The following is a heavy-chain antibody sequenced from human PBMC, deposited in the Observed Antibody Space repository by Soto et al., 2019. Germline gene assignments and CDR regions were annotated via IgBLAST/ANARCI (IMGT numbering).Heavy chain of an antibody. CDR2: IYYSGST. Sequence: SETLSLTCTVSGDSISSSSYYWGWIRQPPGKGLEWIGSIYYSGSTYYNPSLKSRVTISVDTSKNQFSLKLSSVTAADTAVYYCACIFSGGYGYGFYYYGMDVWGQGTTVTV. V-gene: IGHV4-39*01. CDR3: ACIFSGGYGYGFYYYGMDV. J-gene: IGHJ6*02. CDR1: GDSISSSSYY. D-gene: IGHD5-18*01.